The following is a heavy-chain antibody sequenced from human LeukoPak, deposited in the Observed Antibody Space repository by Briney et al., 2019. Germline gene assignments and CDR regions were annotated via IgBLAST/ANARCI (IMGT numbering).Heavy chain of an antibody. CDR3: AREKNYYDSSGYYSSRLFDY. Sequence: SETLSLTCAVYGGSFSGYYWSWIRQPPGRGLEWIGEINHSGSTNYNPSLKSRVTISVDTSKNQFTMKLRSLTAADTAVYYWAREKNYYDSSGYYSSRLFDYWGQGTLVTVSS. V-gene: IGHV4-34*01. D-gene: IGHD3-22*01. CDR2: INHSGST. CDR1: GGSFSGYY. J-gene: IGHJ4*02.